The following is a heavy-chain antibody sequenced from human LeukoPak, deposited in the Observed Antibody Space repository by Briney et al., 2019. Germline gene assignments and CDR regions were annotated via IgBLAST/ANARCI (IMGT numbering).Heavy chain of an antibody. J-gene: IGHJ5*02. CDR1: GCSISSSGYY. V-gene: IGHV4-39*01. D-gene: IGHD6-25*01. CDR3: ASSGSSASNWFAP. CDR2: IYYSGST. Sequence: ASETLSLTCTVSGCSISSSGYYWGWIRQPPGKGLEWIVTIYYSGSTYYNPSRKSRVTISVDTSKNPFSLKMSSVTAEDTAVYYCASSGSSASNWFAPWGQGALVTVSS.